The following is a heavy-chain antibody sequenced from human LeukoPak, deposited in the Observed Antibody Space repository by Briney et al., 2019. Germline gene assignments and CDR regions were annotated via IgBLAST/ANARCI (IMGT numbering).Heavy chain of an antibody. V-gene: IGHV4-34*01. CDR3: ARGGGAAGY. CDR2: INHSGST. D-gene: IGHD6-13*01. Sequence: SETLSLTCTVSGGSISSYYWSWIRQPPGKGLEWIGEINHSGSTNYNPSLKSRVTISVDTSKNQFSLKLSSVTAADTAVYYCARGGGAAGYWGQGTLVTVSS. CDR1: GGSISSYY. J-gene: IGHJ4*02.